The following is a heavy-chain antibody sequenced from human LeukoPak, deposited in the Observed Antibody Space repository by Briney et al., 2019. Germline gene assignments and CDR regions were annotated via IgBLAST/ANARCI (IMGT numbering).Heavy chain of an antibody. V-gene: IGHV1-18*04. D-gene: IGHD1-26*01. Sequence: ASVKVSCKAPGYTFTGYYMHWVRQAPGQGLEWMGWISTYNSNTKYAQKFQGRVTMTADTSTSTAYIEVRSLRSDDTAVYYCARVDPGNYYAFDFWGQGTKVTVSS. CDR2: ISTYNSNT. CDR3: ARVDPGNYYAFDF. CDR1: GYTFTGYY. J-gene: IGHJ3*01.